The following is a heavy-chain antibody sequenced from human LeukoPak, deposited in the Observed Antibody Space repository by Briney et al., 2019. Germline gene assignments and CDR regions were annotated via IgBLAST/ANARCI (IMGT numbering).Heavy chain of an antibody. CDR2: IYYNGAT. D-gene: IGHD7-27*01. J-gene: IGHJ5*02. CDR3: ARLVSPGWFDP. Sequence: SETLSLTCTVSGASISSSGSYWAWLRQPPGKGLEWIANIYYNGATYYKPSLKSLVTIFVDTSKNQFSLNLRSVTAAATGVYYCARLVSPGWFDPWGQGSLVTVSS. CDR1: GASISSSGSY. V-gene: IGHV4-39*01.